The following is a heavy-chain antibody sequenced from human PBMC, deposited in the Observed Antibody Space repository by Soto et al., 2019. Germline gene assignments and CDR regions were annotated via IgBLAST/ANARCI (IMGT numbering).Heavy chain of an antibody. CDR1: GYRFTSYW. CDR2: IDPSDSYT. CDR3: ARDGRSTSYGMDV. Sequence: GESLKISCKGSGYRFTSYWISWVRPMPGKGLEWMGRIDPSDSYTNYSPSFQGHVTISADKSINTAYLQWSSLKASDSAMYYCARDGRSTSYGMDVWGQGTTVTVSS. D-gene: IGHD1-26*01. J-gene: IGHJ6*02. V-gene: IGHV5-10-1*01.